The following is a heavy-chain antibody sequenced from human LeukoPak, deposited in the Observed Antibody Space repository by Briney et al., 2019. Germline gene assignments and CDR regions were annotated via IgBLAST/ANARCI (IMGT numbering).Heavy chain of an antibody. J-gene: IGHJ4*02. CDR3: ARTPPEFGELLPYFDY. CDR2: IKQDGSEK. CDR1: GFTFSSYW. Sequence: VGSLRLSCAASGFTFSSYWMSWVRQAPGKGLEWVANIKQDGSEKYYVDSVKGRFTISRDNAKNSLYLQMNSLRAEDTAVYCCARTPPEFGELLPYFDYWGQGTLVTVSS. D-gene: IGHD3-10*01. V-gene: IGHV3-7*01.